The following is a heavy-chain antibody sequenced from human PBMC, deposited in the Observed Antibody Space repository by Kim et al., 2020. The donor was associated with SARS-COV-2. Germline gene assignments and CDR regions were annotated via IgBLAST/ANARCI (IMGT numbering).Heavy chain of an antibody. J-gene: IGHJ4*02. Sequence: AGVNVSCKASGYIFTTYPMHWVRQAPGQRLEWMAWINGGKCNTKYSQKFQGRVSMTRDTSASTAYMELSSLRYEDTAVYYCARGKGFYDTSGYFYGYFDYWGPGTLVTVSS. V-gene: IGHV1-3*01. D-gene: IGHD3-22*01. CDR2: INGGKCNT. CDR3: ARGKGFYDTSGYFYGYFDY. CDR1: GYIFTTYP.